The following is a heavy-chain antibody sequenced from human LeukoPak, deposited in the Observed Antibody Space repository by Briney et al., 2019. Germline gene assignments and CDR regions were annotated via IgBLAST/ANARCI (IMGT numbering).Heavy chain of an antibody. D-gene: IGHD1-7*01. V-gene: IGHV4-59*01. CDR3: ARALWYGTGTTYYYGMDV. CDR2: IYYSGST. CDR1: GGSISSYY. J-gene: IGHJ6*02. Sequence: SETLSLTCTVSGGSISSYYWSWIRQSPGKGLEWIGYIYYSGSTNYNPSLKSRVTISVDTSKNQFSLKLSSVTAADTAVYYCARALWYGTGTTYYYGMDVWGQGTTVTVSS.